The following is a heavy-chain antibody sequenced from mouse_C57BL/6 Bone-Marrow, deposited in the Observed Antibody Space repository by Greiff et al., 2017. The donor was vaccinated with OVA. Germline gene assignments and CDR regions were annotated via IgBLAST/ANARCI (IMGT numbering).Heavy chain of an antibody. Sequence: EVKLQESGPGLVKPSQSLSLTCSVTGYSITSGYYWNWIRQFPGNKLEWMGYISYDGSNNYNPSLTNRISITRDTSKNQFFLKLNSVTTEDTATYYCARDGYYYFDYWGQGTTLTVSS. CDR2: ISYDGSN. CDR1: GYSITSGYY. CDR3: ARDGYYYFDY. V-gene: IGHV3-6*01. J-gene: IGHJ2*01. D-gene: IGHD2-3*01.